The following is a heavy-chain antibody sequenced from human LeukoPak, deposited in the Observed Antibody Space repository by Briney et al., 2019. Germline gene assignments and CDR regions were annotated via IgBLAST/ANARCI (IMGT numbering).Heavy chain of an antibody. Sequence: GASVKVACKASGYTXTYYYIHGARKAPGQGLDWMGWINPNGGGTNYAQKFHSSATMTSATYISTAYMELSRLRFDDTAVYYSASTQYSSPPWYYWGQGTLVTVSS. J-gene: IGHJ4*02. CDR3: ASTQYSSPPWYY. CDR2: INPNGGGT. CDR1: GYTXTYYY. V-gene: IGHV1-2*02. D-gene: IGHD6-6*01.